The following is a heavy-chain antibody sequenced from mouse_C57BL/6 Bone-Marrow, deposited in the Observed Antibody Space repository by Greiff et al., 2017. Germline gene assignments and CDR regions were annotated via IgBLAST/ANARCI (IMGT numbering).Heavy chain of an antibody. CDR3: ARPYYSNYWYVDV. CDR1: GYTFTSYW. CDR2: IYPGSGST. D-gene: IGHD2-5*01. V-gene: IGHV1-55*01. J-gene: IGHJ1*03. Sequence: QVQLQQPGAELVKPGASVKMSCKASGYTFTSYWITWVKQRPGQGLEWIGDIYPGSGSTHYNDEFKSKATLTVDTSSSTAYMQLSSLTSEDSAVYYCARPYYSNYWYVDVWGTGTTVTVSS.